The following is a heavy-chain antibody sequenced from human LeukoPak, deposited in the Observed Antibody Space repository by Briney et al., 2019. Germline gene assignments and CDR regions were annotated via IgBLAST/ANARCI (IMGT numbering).Heavy chain of an antibody. CDR3: ARAGVGLTMVRGVIGYYGMDV. J-gene: IGHJ6*02. D-gene: IGHD3-10*01. Sequence: KPSETLSLTCTVSGGSISSSSYYWGWIRQPPGKGLEWIGSIYYSGSTYYNPSLKSRVTISVDTSKNQFSLKLSSVTAADTAVYYCARAGVGLTMVRGVIGYYGMDVWGQGTTVTVSS. V-gene: IGHV4-39*07. CDR2: IYYSGST. CDR1: GGSISSSSYY.